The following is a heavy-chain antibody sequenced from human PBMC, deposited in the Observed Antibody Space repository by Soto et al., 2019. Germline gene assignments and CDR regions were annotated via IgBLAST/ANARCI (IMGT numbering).Heavy chain of an antibody. J-gene: IGHJ5*02. V-gene: IGHV4-31*03. CDR3: ARDPTP. CDR1: GGCMSSGYFY. Sequence: SETQSLTDIVSGGCMSSGYFYWSWIRQHPGKGLEWIGYIYYSGSTYYNPSLKSRVTISVDTSKNQFSLKLSSVTAAETAVYYCARDPTPWGQGTPVTLSS. CDR2: IYYSGST.